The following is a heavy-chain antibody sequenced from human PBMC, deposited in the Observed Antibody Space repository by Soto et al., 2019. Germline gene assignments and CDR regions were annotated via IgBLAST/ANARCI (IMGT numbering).Heavy chain of an antibody. CDR1: GFTFSTYS. Sequence: HPGGSLRLSCKASGFTFSTYSMTWVRQAPGKGLEWVAAIAEDGTVKYYVDSVKGRFTISRDNAKTSVFLQMNSLRVEDTALYYCARGRRDYWGQGTLVTVST. V-gene: IGHV3-7*03. CDR3: ARGRRDY. J-gene: IGHJ4*02. CDR2: IAEDGTVK.